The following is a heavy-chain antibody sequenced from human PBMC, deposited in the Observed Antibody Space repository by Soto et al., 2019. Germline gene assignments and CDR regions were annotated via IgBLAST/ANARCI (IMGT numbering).Heavy chain of an antibody. Sequence: GGLRLSCAASGFTFSSYSMNWVRQAPGKGLEWVAYITSSSDTIYYSDSVKGRFTISRDNGKNSLFLQMNSLRDEDTAVYYCARVVVVIPPGYYYAMDVWGQGTTVTVSS. D-gene: IGHD3-22*01. V-gene: IGHV3-48*02. J-gene: IGHJ6*02. CDR3: ARVVVVIPPGYYYAMDV. CDR2: ITSSSDTI. CDR1: GFTFSSYS.